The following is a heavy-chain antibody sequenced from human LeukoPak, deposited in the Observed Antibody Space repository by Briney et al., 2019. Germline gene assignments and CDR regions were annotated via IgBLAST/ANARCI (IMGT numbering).Heavy chain of an antibody. Sequence: GGSLRLSCAASGFTFSSYGMHWVRQAPGKGLEWVAFIRYDGSNKYYADSVKGRFTISRDNSKNTLYLQMNSLRAEDTAVYYCAKDLTASILTGVDCWGQGTLVTVSS. D-gene: IGHD3-9*01. J-gene: IGHJ4*02. CDR3: AKDLTASILTGVDC. CDR2: IRYDGSNK. V-gene: IGHV3-30*02. CDR1: GFTFSSYG.